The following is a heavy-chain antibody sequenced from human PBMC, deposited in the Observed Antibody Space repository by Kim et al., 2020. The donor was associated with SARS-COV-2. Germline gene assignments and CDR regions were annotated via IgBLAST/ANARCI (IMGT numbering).Heavy chain of an antibody. CDR2: INHSGST. J-gene: IGHJ4*02. CDR1: GGSFSGYY. CDR3: ARVGYSSGWNFDY. D-gene: IGHD6-19*01. V-gene: IGHV4-34*01. Sequence: SETLSLTCAVYGGSFSGYYWSWIRQPPGKGLEWIGEINHSGSTNYNPSLKSRVTISVDTSKNQFSLKLSSVTAADTAVYYCARVGYSSGWNFDYWGQGT.